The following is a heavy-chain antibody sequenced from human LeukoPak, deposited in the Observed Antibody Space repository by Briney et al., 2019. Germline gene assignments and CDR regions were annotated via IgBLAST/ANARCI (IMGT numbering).Heavy chain of an antibody. J-gene: IGHJ3*02. V-gene: IGHV3-33*01. CDR1: GFTFSSYG. CDR3: ARDDIVVVPAALDAFDI. D-gene: IGHD2-2*01. Sequence: PGGSLRLSCAASGFTFSSYGMHWVRQAPGKGLEWVAVIWYDGSNKYYADSVKGRFTISRDNSKNTLYLQMNSLRAEDTAVYYCARDDIVVVPAALDAFDIWGQGTMVTVSS. CDR2: IWYDGSNK.